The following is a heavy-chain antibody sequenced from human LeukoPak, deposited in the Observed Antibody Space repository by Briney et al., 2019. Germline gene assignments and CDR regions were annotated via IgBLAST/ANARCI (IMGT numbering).Heavy chain of an antibody. Sequence: ASVKVSCKTSGYTFIDYSIHWVRQAPGQGLEWMGRINPNSGATNYAQKFQGRVTVTRDTSISTAYMEVTRLKSDDTAIYYCARDFFSEITYHGEIAYFDQWGPGTLVSVSS. CDR3: ARDFFSEITYHGEIAYFDQ. J-gene: IGHJ4*02. D-gene: IGHD3-16*01. V-gene: IGHV1-2*06. CDR1: GYTFIDYS. CDR2: INPNSGAT.